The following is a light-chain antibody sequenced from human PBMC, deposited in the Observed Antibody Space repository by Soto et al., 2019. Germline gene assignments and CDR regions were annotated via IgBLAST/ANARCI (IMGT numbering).Light chain of an antibody. Sequence: QSALTQPASVSGSPGQSITISCTGTGSDYVSWYQQHPGKAPRLIIYDVSDRPSGFSNRFSGSKSGNTASLTISGLQAEDEAHYYCCSYKASSVLFGGGTKVTV. J-gene: IGLJ2*01. CDR1: GSDY. CDR3: CSYKASSVL. CDR2: DVS. V-gene: IGLV2-14*03.